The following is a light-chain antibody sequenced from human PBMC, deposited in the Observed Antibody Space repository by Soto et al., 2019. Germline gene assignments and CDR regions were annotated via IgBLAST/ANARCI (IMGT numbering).Light chain of an antibody. CDR1: QDISNY. V-gene: IGKV1-33*01. Sequence: DIQMTQSPSSLSASIGDRVTITCQASQDISNYLNWYQEKPGKAPKVLIYDASNLETGVPSRFSGGGYGTDFTLTIRSLQPEDIATYYCQHYNNLLGTFGPGTKVDIK. J-gene: IGKJ3*01. CDR3: QHYNNLLGT. CDR2: DAS.